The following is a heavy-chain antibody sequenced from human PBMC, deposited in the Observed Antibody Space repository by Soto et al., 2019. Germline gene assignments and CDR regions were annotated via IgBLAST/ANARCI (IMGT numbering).Heavy chain of an antibody. CDR2: IYYSGDT. J-gene: IGHJ4*02. V-gene: IGHV4-59*08. CDR3: AGGSVALFDY. CDR1: GASISDYY. D-gene: IGHD1-26*01. Sequence: SETLSLTCTVSGASISDYYWSWIRQPPGKGLEWVGYIYYSGDTNYNPSLKGRVTISVDMSKNQFSLKLTSVTAADTALYYCAGGSVALFDYWGQGTLVTVSS.